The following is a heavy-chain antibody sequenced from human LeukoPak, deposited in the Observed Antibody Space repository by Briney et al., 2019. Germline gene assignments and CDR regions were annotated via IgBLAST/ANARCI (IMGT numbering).Heavy chain of an antibody. Sequence: SETLSLTCTVSGGSIRSYYWSWIRQPPGKGLEWLGYLYYSGNTYYNPSLKSRVTISVDTSKNQFSLNLSSVTAADTAVYYCATFRDGYNFDWGQGTLVTVSS. CDR2: LYYSGNT. V-gene: IGHV4-59*01. D-gene: IGHD5-24*01. CDR1: GGSIRSYY. J-gene: IGHJ4*02. CDR3: ATFRDGYNFD.